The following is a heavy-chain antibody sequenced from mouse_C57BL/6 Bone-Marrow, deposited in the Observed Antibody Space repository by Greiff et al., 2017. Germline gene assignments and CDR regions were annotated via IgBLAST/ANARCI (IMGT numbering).Heavy chain of an antibody. J-gene: IGHJ4*01. D-gene: IGHD2-1*01. Sequence: EVKLQESGPELVKPGDSVKISCKASGYSFTGYFMNWVMQSHGKSLEWIGRINPYNGDTFYNQKFKGKATLTVDKSSSTAHMELRSLTSEDSAVYYCAREGPIYYGNRYAIDYWGQGTSVTVSS. V-gene: IGHV1-20*01. CDR1: GYSFTGYF. CDR2: INPYNGDT. CDR3: AREGPIYYGNRYAIDY.